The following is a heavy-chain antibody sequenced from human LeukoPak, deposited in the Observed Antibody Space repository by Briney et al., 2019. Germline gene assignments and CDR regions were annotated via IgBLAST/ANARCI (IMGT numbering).Heavy chain of an antibody. J-gene: IGHJ3*02. CDR1: GYTFTGYY. Sequence: GASVKVCCKASGYTFTGYYMHWVRQAPGQGLEWMGWINPNSGGTNYAQKFQGRVTMTRDTSIGTAYMELSRLRSDDTAVYYCARDPSFPIVVVPAAMSQSPGAFDIWGQGTMVTVSS. CDR2: INPNSGGT. D-gene: IGHD2-2*01. V-gene: IGHV1-2*02. CDR3: ARDPSFPIVVVPAAMSQSPGAFDI.